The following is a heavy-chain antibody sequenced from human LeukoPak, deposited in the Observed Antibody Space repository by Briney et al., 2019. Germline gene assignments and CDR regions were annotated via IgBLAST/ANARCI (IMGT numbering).Heavy chain of an antibody. Sequence: GGSLRLSCAASGFTFSSYGMHWVRQAPGKGLEWVAVISYDGSNKYYADSVKGRFTISRDNSKNTQYLQMNSLRAEDTSLYYCAKSQSGSVDAFDIWGQGTMVTVSS. CDR2: ISYDGSNK. D-gene: IGHD3-10*01. CDR3: AKSQSGSVDAFDI. J-gene: IGHJ3*02. CDR1: GFTFSSYG. V-gene: IGHV3-30*18.